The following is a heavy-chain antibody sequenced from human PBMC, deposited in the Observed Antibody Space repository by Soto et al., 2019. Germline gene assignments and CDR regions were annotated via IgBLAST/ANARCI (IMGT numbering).Heavy chain of an antibody. J-gene: IGHJ4*02. Sequence: ASVKVSCKASGYTFTSYGISWVRQAPGQGLEWMGWISAYNGNTNYAQKLQGRVTMTTDTSTSTAYMELRSLRSDDTAVYYCARVPRPITGVAGNTLYYFDYWGQGTLVTVSS. V-gene: IGHV1-18*01. CDR2: ISAYNGNT. CDR1: GYTFTSYG. D-gene: IGHD6-19*01. CDR3: ARVPRPITGVAGNTLYYFDY.